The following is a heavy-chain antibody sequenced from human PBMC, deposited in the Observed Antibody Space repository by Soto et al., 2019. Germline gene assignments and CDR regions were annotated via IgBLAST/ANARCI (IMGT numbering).Heavy chain of an antibody. CDR1: GFTFSRYG. D-gene: IGHD3-3*01. V-gene: IGHV3-30*18. J-gene: IGHJ6*02. Sequence: GGSLRLSCAASGFTFSRYGMHWVRQAPGKGLEWVAVISYDGSNKYYADSVKGRFTISRDNSKNTLYLQMNSLRAEDTAVYYCAKDSPHYDFWSGYRNYYYYGMDVWGQGTTVTVSS. CDR3: AKDSPHYDFWSGYRNYYYYGMDV. CDR2: ISYDGSNK.